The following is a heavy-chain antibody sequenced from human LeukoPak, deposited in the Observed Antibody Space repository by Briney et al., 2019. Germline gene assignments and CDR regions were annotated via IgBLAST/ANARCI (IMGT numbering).Heavy chain of an antibody. V-gene: IGHV3-74*03. CDR2: INIDGSDI. CDR3: AKDLVAAAPSH. J-gene: IGHJ4*02. CDR1: GFNLNSYW. Sequence: GGSLRLSCAASGFNLNSYWMHWVRQAPGKGLVWVSRINIDGSDITYADSVKGRFTISRDNARNTVYLQMNSLRAEDTAVYYCAKDLVAAAPSHWGQGTLVTVSS. D-gene: IGHD6-13*01.